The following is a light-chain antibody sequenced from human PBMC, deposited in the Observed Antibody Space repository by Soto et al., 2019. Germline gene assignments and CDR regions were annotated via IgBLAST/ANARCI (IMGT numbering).Light chain of an antibody. Sequence: QSALTQPRSVSGSPGQSVTLSCTGTSSDVGGYDYVSWYQQHPDKAPKLIIYDVSRRPSGVPDRFSDSKSDNTASLTISGLQAEDDADYYCCSYAGNSRVFGTGTQLTVL. V-gene: IGLV2-11*01. CDR1: SSDVGGYDY. CDR3: CSYAGNSRV. CDR2: DVS. J-gene: IGLJ1*01.